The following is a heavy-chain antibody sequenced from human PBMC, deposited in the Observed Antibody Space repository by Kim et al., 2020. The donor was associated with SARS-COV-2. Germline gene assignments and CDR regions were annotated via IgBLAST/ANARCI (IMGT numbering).Heavy chain of an antibody. J-gene: IGHJ5*02. D-gene: IGHD4-17*01. CDR2: IYYSGST. V-gene: IGHV4-30-4*01. CDR3: AREPIMTTVTKEGWFDP. CDR1: GGSISSGDYY. Sequence: SETLSRTCTVSGGSISSGDYYWSWIRQPPGKGLEWIGYIYYSGSTYYNPSLKSRVTISVDTSKNQFSLKLSSVTAADTAVYYCAREPIMTTVTKEGWFDPWRQGTLVTVSS.